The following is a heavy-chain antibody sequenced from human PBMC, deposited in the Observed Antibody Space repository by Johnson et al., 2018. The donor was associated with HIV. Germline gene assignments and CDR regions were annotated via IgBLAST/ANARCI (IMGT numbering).Heavy chain of an antibody. CDR1: GFTFSDYY. D-gene: IGHD6-13*01. Sequence: QVQLVESGGGVVKPGGSLRLSCAASGFTFSDYYMNWIRQAPGKGLEWLSYISSSGNTIYYADSVKGRFTISRDNAKNSLYLQMNSLRAEDTAVYYCAKAFGGYSSPPDAFDIWGQGTMVTVSS. J-gene: IGHJ3*02. CDR2: ISSSGNTI. CDR3: AKAFGGYSSPPDAFDI. V-gene: IGHV3-11*04.